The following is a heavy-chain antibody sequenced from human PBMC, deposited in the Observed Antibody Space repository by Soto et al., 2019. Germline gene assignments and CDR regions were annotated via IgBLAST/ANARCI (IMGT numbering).Heavy chain of an antibody. CDR1: GGSISSGDYY. CDR2: IYYSGST. J-gene: IGHJ5*02. D-gene: IGHD1-1*01. V-gene: IGHV4-30-4*01. CDR3: AREQGTNWFDP. Sequence: ASETLSLTCTVSGGSISSGDYYWSWIRQPPGKGLEWIGYIYYSGSTYYNPSLKSRVTISVDTSKSQFSLKLSSVTAADTAVYYCAREQGTNWFDPWGQGTLVTVSS.